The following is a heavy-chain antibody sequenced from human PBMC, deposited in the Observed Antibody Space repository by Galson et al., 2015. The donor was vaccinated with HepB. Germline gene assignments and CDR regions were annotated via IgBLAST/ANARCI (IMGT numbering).Heavy chain of an antibody. Sequence: SLGLSCAASGFTVSGNYMRWVRQAPGEGLEWVSGIYSGGSPNYADSVKGRFPTSRDNSKNTLYLQMNSLRAEDTAVYYCARDIAVVPAAIYVYFYGMDVWGQGTTVTVSS. J-gene: IGHJ6*02. V-gene: IGHV3-66*02. CDR3: ARDIAVVPAAIYVYFYGMDV. CDR1: GFTVSGNY. D-gene: IGHD2-2*01. CDR2: IYSGGSP.